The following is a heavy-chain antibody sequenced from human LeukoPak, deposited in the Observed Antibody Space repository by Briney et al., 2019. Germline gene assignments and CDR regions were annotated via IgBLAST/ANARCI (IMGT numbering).Heavy chain of an antibody. D-gene: IGHD4-17*01. CDR3: ARNDDSDQGIDY. CDR2: ISSSGTYK. CDR1: GFTFDDYG. J-gene: IGHJ4*02. V-gene: IGHV3-21*01. Sequence: PGGSLRPSCAASGFTFDDYGMSWVRQAPGQGLEWVSSISSSGTYKFYADSVKGRFTISRDNAKNSLYLQMSGLRAEDTALYYCARNDDSDQGIDYWGQGTLVTVSS.